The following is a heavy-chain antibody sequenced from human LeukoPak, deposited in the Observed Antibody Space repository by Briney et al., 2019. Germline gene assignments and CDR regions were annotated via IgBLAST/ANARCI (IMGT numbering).Heavy chain of an antibody. Sequence: PGGSLRLSCAASGFTFSSYSMNWVRQAPGKGLEWVSYISSSSSTIYYADSVKGRFTISRDNAKNSLYLQMNSLRAEDTAVYYCARDPGGDYGATYYSYYGMDVWGQGTTVTVSS. D-gene: IGHD4-17*01. J-gene: IGHJ6*02. CDR1: GFTFSSYS. CDR2: ISSSSSTI. V-gene: IGHV3-48*01. CDR3: ARDPGGDYGATYYSYYGMDV.